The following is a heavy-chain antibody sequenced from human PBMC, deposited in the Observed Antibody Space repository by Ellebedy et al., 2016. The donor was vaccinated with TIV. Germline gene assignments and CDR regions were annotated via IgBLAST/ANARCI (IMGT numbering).Heavy chain of an antibody. CDR1: GFSLTATPTN. V-gene: IGHV2-5*02. J-gene: IGHJ4*02. Sequence: SGPTLVKPTQTLTLTCSFSGFSLTATPTNVGWIRQPPGKALEWLALISWDDDKRYRPSLKSRLTITKDTSKNQVVLTLTNVDPVDTATYYCAHKSNSLSVAGQMGTFDYWGQGILVTVSS. CDR2: ISWDDDK. D-gene: IGHD6-19*01. CDR3: AHKSNSLSVAGQMGTFDY.